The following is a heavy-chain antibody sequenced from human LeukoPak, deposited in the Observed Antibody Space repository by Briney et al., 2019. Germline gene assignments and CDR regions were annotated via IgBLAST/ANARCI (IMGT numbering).Heavy chain of an antibody. V-gene: IGHV3-30*03. D-gene: IGHD3-10*01. J-gene: IGHJ5*02. CDR2: ISYDGSNK. CDR1: GFTFSRYS. CDR3: ARYSLLWFVAFDP. Sequence: GGSLRLSCAASGFTFSRYSMNWVRQAPGKGLEWVAVISYDGSNKCYADSVKGRFTISRDNARNSLYLQMNSLRTEDAAVYYCARYSLLWFVAFDPWGQGTLVTVSS.